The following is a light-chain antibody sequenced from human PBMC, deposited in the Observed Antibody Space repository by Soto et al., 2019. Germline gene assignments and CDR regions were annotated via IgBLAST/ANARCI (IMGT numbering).Light chain of an antibody. Sequence: DIQMTQSPSTLSGSVGDRVTITCRASQSISSYLNWYQQRPGKAPKLLIYLASSLSSGVPSKFSGSGSGTDFTLTISVLQPEDSATYYCQQTYKTPLTFGQGTKVDIK. J-gene: IGKJ1*01. CDR2: LAS. CDR1: QSISSY. V-gene: IGKV1-39*01. CDR3: QQTYKTPLT.